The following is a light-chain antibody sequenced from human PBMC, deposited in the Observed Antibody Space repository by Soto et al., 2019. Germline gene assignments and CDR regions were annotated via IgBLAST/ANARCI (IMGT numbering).Light chain of an antibody. CDR2: EVT. CDR3: TSYTNSKAYIL. Sequence: QSALTQPASVSGSPGRSITISCTGTSSDVGAYFYVSWYQQHPGKAPKLIIFEVTSRPSGISDRFSGSKSGNTASLTISGLQAEDEADYFCTSYTNSKAYILFGGGTKLTVL. CDR1: SSDVGAYFY. V-gene: IGLV2-14*01. J-gene: IGLJ2*01.